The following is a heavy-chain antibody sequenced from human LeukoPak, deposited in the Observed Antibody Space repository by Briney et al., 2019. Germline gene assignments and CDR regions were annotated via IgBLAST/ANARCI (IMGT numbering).Heavy chain of an antibody. CDR1: GFTFSSYA. D-gene: IGHD3-10*01. V-gene: IGHV3-23*01. CDR2: ISGSGGST. CDR3: AKDRDRHYYGSGT. Sequence: PGGSLRLSRAASGFTFSSYAMSWVRQAPGKGLEWVSAISGSGGSTYYADSVKGRFTISRDNSKNTLYLQMNSLRAEDTAVYYCAKDRDRHYYGSGTWGQGTLVTVSS. J-gene: IGHJ5*02.